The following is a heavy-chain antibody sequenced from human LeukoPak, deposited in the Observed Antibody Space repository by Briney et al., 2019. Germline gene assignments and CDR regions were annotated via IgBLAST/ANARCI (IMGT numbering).Heavy chain of an antibody. CDR2: INPNSGGT. CDR3: ARGFRAAALYYFDY. V-gene: IGHV1-2*06. Sequence: EASVKVSCKASGYTFTGYYMHWVRQAPGQGLEWMGRINPNSGGTNYAQKFQGRVTITRDTSISTAYMELSRLRSDDTAMYYCARGFRAAALYYFDYWGQGTLVTVSS. D-gene: IGHD6-13*01. J-gene: IGHJ4*02. CDR1: GYTFTGYY.